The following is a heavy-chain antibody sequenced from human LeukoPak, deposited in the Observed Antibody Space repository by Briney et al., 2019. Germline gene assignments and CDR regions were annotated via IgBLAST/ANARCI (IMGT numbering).Heavy chain of an antibody. D-gene: IGHD6-13*01. CDR2: IYYSGST. J-gene: IGHJ3*02. CDR3: ARRWIAAAGTANAFDI. Sequence: PSETLSLTCTVPGGSISSSSYYWGWIRQPPGKGLEWIGTIYYSGSTYYNLSLESRVTISVDTSKNQFSLKLNSVTAADTAVYYCARRWIAAAGTANAFDIWGQGTMVTVSS. CDR1: GGSISSSSYY. V-gene: IGHV4-39*01.